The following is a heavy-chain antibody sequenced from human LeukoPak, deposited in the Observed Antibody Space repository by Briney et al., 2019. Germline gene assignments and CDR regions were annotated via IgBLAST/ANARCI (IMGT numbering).Heavy chain of an antibody. J-gene: IGHJ4*02. V-gene: IGHV1-2*02. CDR1: GYTFTGYY. Sequence: WASVKVSCKASGYTFTGYYMHWVRQAPGQGLEWMGWINPNSGGTNYAQKVQGRVTMTRDTSISTAYMELSRLRSDDTAVYYCARDHLRVIAAAAGTPPDYWGQGTLVTVSS. CDR3: ARDHLRVIAAAAGTPPDY. CDR2: INPNSGGT. D-gene: IGHD6-13*01.